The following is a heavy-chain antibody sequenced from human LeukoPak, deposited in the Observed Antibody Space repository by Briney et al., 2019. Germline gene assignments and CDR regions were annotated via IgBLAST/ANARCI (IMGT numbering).Heavy chain of an antibody. J-gene: IGHJ4*02. CDR1: GGPISTYY. CDR3: AREGLGYYGSGSGYFDY. V-gene: IGHV4-59*01. D-gene: IGHD3-10*01. Sequence: SETLSLTCTVSGGPISTYYWNWIRQPPGKGLEWIGYIYYSGSTNYNPSLRSRVTISVDTSKNQFSLKLSSVTAADTAVYYCAREGLGYYGSGSGYFDYWGQGTLVTVSS. CDR2: IYYSGST.